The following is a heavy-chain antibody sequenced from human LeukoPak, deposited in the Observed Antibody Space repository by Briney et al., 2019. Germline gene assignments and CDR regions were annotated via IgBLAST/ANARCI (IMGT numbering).Heavy chain of an antibody. CDR1: GYTFTGYY. CDR2: INPNSGGT. CDR3: ARGVLIAVAHPLTY. D-gene: IGHD6-19*01. Sequence: ASAKVSRKASGYTFTGYYMHWGPQAPRQGLEWMGWINPNSGGTNYAQKFQGRVTMTRDTSISTAYMELSRLRSDETAVYYCARGVLIAVAHPLTYWGQGTLVTVSS. V-gene: IGHV1-2*02. J-gene: IGHJ4*02.